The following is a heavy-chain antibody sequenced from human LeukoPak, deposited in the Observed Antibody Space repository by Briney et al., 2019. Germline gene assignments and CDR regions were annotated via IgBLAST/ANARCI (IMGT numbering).Heavy chain of an antibody. D-gene: IGHD3-10*01. V-gene: IGHV4-4*02. CDR3: ARGDYYGSGSYYFDY. J-gene: IGHJ4*02. CDR2: IYHSGST. Sequence: SGTLSLTCAVAGGSISSSNWWSCVRPPPGKGLEWSGEIYHSGSTNYNPSLKSRVTISVDKSKNQFSLKLSSVTAADTAVYYCARGDYYGSGSYYFDYWGQGTLVTVSS. CDR1: GGSISSSNW.